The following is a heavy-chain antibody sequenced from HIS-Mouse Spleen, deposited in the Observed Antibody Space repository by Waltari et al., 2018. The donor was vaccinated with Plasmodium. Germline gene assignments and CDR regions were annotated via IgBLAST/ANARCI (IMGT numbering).Heavy chain of an antibody. CDR2: IDREGSST. D-gene: IGHD6-13*01. CDR3: ARTIAVVGTGDALDI. V-gene: IGHV3-74*01. CDR1: GFTFSSYW. J-gene: IGHJ3*02. Sequence: EVQLLESGGGLVRPGGSMRLSCAASGFTFSSYWLPWVPQAQGKGLGWVSRIDREGSSTRYADAVKGRFTISRDNAKNTLYLQMNSLRAEDTAVYYCARTIAVVGTGDALDIWGQGTMVTVSS.